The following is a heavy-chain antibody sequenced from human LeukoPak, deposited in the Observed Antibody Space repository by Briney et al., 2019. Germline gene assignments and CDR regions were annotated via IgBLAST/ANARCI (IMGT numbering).Heavy chain of an antibody. V-gene: IGHV1-2*02. CDR2: INPNSGGT. D-gene: IGHD4-17*01. J-gene: IGHJ5*02. Sequence: GASVKVSCKASGYTFTGYYMHWVRQAPGQGLEWMGWINPNSGGTNYAQKFQGRVTMTRDTSISTAYMELSSLRSDDTAVYYCARTRRTYGAMYNWFDPWGQGTLVTVSS. CDR3: ARTRRTYGAMYNWFDP. CDR1: GYTFTGYY.